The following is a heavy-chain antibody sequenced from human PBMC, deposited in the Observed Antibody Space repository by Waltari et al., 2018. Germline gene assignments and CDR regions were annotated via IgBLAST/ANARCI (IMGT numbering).Heavy chain of an antibody. Sequence: QVQLQESGPGLVKPSETLSLTCPVSGGSISSPYWSWIRQPPGKGLEWIGYIYYSGSTNYNPSLKSRVTISVDTSKNQFSLKLSSVTAADTAVYYCARDTAGYYYYGMDVWGQGTTVTVSS. CDR1: GGSISSPY. V-gene: IGHV4-59*11. J-gene: IGHJ6*02. CDR2: IYYSGST. CDR3: ARDTAGYYYYGMDV. D-gene: IGHD6-25*01.